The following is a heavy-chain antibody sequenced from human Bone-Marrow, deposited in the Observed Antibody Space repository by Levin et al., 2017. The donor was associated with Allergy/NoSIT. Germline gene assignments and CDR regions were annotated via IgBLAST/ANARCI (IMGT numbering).Heavy chain of an antibody. V-gene: IGHV3-30*03. Sequence: GESLKISCEASGFSFSNYGMHWVRQAPGKGLQWVAFISYDGTKKYYADSVKGRVTIYRDKSKNTLYLQMNSLRVEDTAVYYCARDDNDIIVIVSAPWYKHYMGVWGTGTTVTVSS. J-gene: IGHJ6*03. CDR1: GFSFSNYG. CDR2: ISYDGTKK. CDR3: ARDDNDIIVIVSAPWYKHYMGV. D-gene: IGHD2-15*01.